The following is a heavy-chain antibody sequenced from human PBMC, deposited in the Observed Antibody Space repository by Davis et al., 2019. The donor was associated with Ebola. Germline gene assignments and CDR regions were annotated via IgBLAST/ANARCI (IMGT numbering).Heavy chain of an antibody. J-gene: IGHJ4*02. CDR3: ATSKSHYYDSSDFASQFDY. D-gene: IGHD3-22*01. V-gene: IGHV4-39*01. CDR1: GGSISSSYYY. Sequence: SETLSLTCPVSGGSISSSYYYWGWIRQPPGKGLAWIGTIYYIGSPYYNPSLKSRVTISVDTSKNQLSLKLNSVTAADTAVYYCATSKSHYYDSSDFASQFDYWGQGTLVTVSS. CDR2: IYYIGSP.